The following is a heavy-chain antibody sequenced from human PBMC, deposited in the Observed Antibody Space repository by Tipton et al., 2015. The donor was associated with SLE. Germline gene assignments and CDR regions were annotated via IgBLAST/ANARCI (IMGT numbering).Heavy chain of an antibody. CDR3: AREFLNPVTTVHYYFDL. D-gene: IGHD4-11*01. Sequence: TLSLTCTVSGGSISSYYWSWIRQPAGGGLEWIGRIYTTENANYNPSPKSRVTMSVDTSKNHFSLKLISVTAADTAVYYCAREFLNPVTTVHYYFDLWGRGTLVTVSS. J-gene: IGHJ2*01. CDR2: IYTTENA. V-gene: IGHV4-4*07. CDR1: GGSISSYY.